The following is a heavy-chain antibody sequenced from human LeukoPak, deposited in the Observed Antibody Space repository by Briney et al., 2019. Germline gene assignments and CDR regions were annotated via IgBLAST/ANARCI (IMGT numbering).Heavy chain of an antibody. CDR3: ARAAIAAARIYYYMDV. Sequence: GGSLRLSCAASGFTFSSYSMNWVRQAPGKGLEWVSFISTSSSYIHNADSVKGRFPISRDNAENSLYLQMNSLRAEDTAVYYCARAAIAAARIYYYMDVWGKGTTVTVSS. V-gene: IGHV3-21*01. CDR2: ISTSSSYI. CDR1: GFTFSSYS. D-gene: IGHD6-13*01. J-gene: IGHJ6*03.